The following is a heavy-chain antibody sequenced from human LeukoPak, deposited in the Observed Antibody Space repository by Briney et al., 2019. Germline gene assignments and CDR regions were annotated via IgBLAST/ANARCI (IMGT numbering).Heavy chain of an antibody. CDR2: IYSGGST. D-gene: IGHD2-15*01. CDR3: AKSPVSSCRGSFCYPFDY. CDR1: GFTFSSYE. J-gene: IGHJ4*02. Sequence: GGSLRLSCAASGFTFSSYEMNWVRQAPGKGLEWVSLIYSGGSTYYADPVKGRFTISRDNSKNTLYLQMNSLRAEDTAVYFCAKSPVSSCRGSFCYPFDYWGQGNLVTVSS. V-gene: IGHV3-66*01.